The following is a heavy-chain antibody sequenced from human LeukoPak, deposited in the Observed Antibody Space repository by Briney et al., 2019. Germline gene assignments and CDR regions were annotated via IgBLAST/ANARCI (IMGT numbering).Heavy chain of an antibody. V-gene: IGHV1-2*02. D-gene: IGHD6-19*01. CDR1: GYTFTGYY. CDR2: INPNSGGT. J-gene: IGHJ4*02. Sequence: GASVKVSCKASGYTFTGYYMHWVRQAPGQGLEWMGWINPNSGGTNYAQKFQGRVTMTRDTSISTAYMELSRLRSDDTAVYYCARDLPPQLQPPRYSSGWDFEHYWGQGTLVTVSS. CDR3: ARDLPPQLQPPRYSSGWDFEHY.